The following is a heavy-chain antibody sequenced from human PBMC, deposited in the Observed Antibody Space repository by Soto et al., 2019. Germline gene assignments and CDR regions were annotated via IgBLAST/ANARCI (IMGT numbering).Heavy chain of an antibody. J-gene: IGHJ4*02. CDR2: IYYSGST. D-gene: IGHD3-22*01. Sequence: SETLSLTCTVSGGSISSYYWSWIRQPPGKGLEWIGYIYYSGSTNYNPSLKSRVTISVDTSKNQFSLKLSSVTAADTAVYYCASTYDSSSYMDFDYWGQGTLVTVSS. CDR3: ASTYDSSSYMDFDY. V-gene: IGHV4-59*08. CDR1: GGSISSYY.